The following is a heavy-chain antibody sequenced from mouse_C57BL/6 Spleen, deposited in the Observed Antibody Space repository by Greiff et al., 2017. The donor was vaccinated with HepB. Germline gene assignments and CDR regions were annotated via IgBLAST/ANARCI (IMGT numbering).Heavy chain of an antibody. CDR1: GYTFTSYT. Sequence: VQLQQSGAELARPGASVKMSCKASGYTFTSYTMHWVKQRPGQGLEWIGYINPSNGYTKYNQKFKDKATLTADKSSSTAYMQLSSLTSEDSAVYNCARGHYDELRGDYWGQGTTLTVSS. D-gene: IGHD2-3*01. CDR3: ARGHYDELRGDY. CDR2: INPSNGYT. V-gene: IGHV1-4*01. J-gene: IGHJ2*01.